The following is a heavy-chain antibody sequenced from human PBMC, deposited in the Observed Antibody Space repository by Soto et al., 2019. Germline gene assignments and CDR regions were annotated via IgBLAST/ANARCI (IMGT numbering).Heavy chain of an antibody. Sequence: GGSLRLSCAASGFDLSNTWIHWVRQVPGEGLEWVSVISGNSGSLGYADSVKGRFTISRDNAKNSLYLQMNSLRAEDTALYYCAKDRYSSSAYYYYGMDAWGQGTTVTVSS. CDR2: ISGNSGSL. CDR1: GFDLSNTW. D-gene: IGHD6-6*01. J-gene: IGHJ6*02. CDR3: AKDRYSSSAYYYYGMDA. V-gene: IGHV3-9*01.